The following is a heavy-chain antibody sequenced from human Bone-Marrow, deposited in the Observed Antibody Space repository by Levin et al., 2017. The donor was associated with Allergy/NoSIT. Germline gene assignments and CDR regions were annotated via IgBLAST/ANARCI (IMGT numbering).Heavy chain of an antibody. CDR2: ISSSSSYI. J-gene: IGHJ4*02. V-gene: IGHV3-21*01. CDR3: ARGGYSGYVPFDY. Sequence: GGSLRLSCAASGFTFSSYSMNWVRQAPGKGLEWVSSISSSSSYIYYADSVKGRFTISRDNAKNSLYLQINSLRAEDTAVYYCARGGYSGYVPFDYWGQGTLVTVSS. D-gene: IGHD5-12*01. CDR1: GFTFSSYS.